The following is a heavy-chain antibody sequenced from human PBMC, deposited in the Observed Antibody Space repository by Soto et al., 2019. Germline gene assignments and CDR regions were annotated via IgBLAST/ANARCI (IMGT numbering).Heavy chain of an antibody. CDR2: IDLSGSTT. J-gene: IGHJ4*02. CDR3: ARESEALEN. Sequence: GSLRLSCAASGFSFRDFSMSWVRQAPGKGLEWVSFIDLSGSTTYYRDSVKGRFTISRDNSRNTQYLQTDSLRAEDTAVYYCARESEALENWGQGTLVTVSS. V-gene: IGHV3-23*03. CDR1: GFSFRDFS.